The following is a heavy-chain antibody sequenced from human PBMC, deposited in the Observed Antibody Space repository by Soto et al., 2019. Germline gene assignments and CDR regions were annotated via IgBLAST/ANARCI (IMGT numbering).Heavy chain of an antibody. CDR2: ISHDGSDK. CDR3: SRDVAVAGERRRLDS. D-gene: IGHD6-19*01. Sequence: QVQLVESGGGVVQPGRSLRLSCAGSGFSFSSYGLHWVRQAPGKGLEWVAVISHDGSDKDYADSVKGRFTISRDNSKNTLYLQMTSLRAEDTAVHYCSRDVAVAGERRRLDSWGQGTLVTVSS. V-gene: IGHV3-30-3*01. CDR1: GFSFSSYG. J-gene: IGHJ5*01.